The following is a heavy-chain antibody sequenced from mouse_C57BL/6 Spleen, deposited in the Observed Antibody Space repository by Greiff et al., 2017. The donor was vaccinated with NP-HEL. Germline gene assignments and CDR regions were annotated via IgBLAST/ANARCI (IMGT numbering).Heavy chain of an antibody. CDR2: IDPNYGTT. V-gene: IGHV1-39*01. Sequence: VQLQQPGPELVKPGASVKLSCKASGYTFTDYNMNWVKQSNGKSLEWIGVIDPNYGTTSYNQKFKGKATLTVDQSSSTAYMQLTSLTSEDSAVYYCARWRTEALDYWGQGTTVTVSS. J-gene: IGHJ2*01. CDR3: ARWRTEALDY. D-gene: IGHD4-1*01. CDR1: GYTFTDYN.